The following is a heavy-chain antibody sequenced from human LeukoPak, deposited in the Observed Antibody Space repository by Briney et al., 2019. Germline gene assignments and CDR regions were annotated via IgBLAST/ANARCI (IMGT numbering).Heavy chain of an antibody. V-gene: IGHV3-7*01. CDR3: VSQQLAPP. D-gene: IGHD5-24*01. CDR2: IKEDGSIE. CDR1: AFAFSKYW. Sequence: QAAESLRLSCAASAFAFSKYWMSWVRQAPGKGLEWVANIKEDGSIEDYADSVKGRFTVSRDNANNSLYLQMNSLRVEDTAVYYCVSQQLAPPWGQGTLVTVSS. J-gene: IGHJ5*02.